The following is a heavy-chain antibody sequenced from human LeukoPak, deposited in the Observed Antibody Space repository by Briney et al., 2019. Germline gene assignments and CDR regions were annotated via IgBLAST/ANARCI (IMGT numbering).Heavy chain of an antibody. D-gene: IGHD3-3*01. Sequence: GASVKVSCKASGYTFTGYYIHWVRQAPGQGLEWMGWINPNSGGTNSARDFLGRVTMTRDTSVSTAYMELSRLRPDDTAIYYCARGRVREQFDPWGQGTLVSVSS. J-gene: IGHJ5*02. CDR3: ARGRVREQFDP. V-gene: IGHV1-2*02. CDR2: INPNSGGT. CDR1: GYTFTGYY.